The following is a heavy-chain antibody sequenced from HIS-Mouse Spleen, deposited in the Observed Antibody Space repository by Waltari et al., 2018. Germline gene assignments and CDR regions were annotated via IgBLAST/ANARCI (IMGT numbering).Heavy chain of an antibody. V-gene: IGHV2-70*15. Sequence: QVTLRESGPALVKLTQTLTLTCTFSGFSLSTTGMSVSWIRQPPGKALEWLARIDWDDDKYYSTSLKTRLTISRDTSKNQVVLTMTNMDPLDTATYYCARIAEGYTSGWYAFDYWGQGTLVTVSS. CDR2: IDWDDDK. CDR3: ARIAEGYTSGWYAFDY. D-gene: IGHD6-19*01. CDR1: GFSLSTTGMS. J-gene: IGHJ4*02.